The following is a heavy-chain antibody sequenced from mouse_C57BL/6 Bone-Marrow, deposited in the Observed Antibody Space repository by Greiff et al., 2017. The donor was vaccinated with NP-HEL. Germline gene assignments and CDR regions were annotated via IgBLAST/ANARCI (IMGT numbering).Heavy chain of an antibody. CDR2: IYPGSGST. V-gene: IGHV1-55*01. J-gene: IGHJ2*01. CDR1: GYTFTSYW. D-gene: IGHD2-2*01. Sequence: QVQLQQPGAELVKPGASVKMSCKASGYTFTSYWITWVKQRPGQGLEWIGDIYPGSGSTNYNEKFKSKATLTVDTSSSTAYMQLSSLTSEDSAVYYCARSTMVTTGDYWDQGTTLTVSS. CDR3: ARSTMVTTGDY.